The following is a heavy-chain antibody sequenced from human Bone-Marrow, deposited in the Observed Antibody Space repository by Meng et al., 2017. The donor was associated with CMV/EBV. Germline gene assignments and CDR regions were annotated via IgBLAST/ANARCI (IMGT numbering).Heavy chain of an antibody. CDR2: IYYSGST. V-gene: IGHV4-59*01. J-gene: IGHJ6*02. Sequence: GSLRRSCTVAGGSISSYYWSWIRQPPGKVLEWSGYIYYSGSTNYNPYLKCRVTISVDTSKNQFSLKLSSVTAADTAVYYCARNLDYDFWSGHLDCGMDVWGQGTTVTVSS. CDR1: GGSISSYY. D-gene: IGHD3-3*01. CDR3: ARNLDYDFWSGHLDCGMDV.